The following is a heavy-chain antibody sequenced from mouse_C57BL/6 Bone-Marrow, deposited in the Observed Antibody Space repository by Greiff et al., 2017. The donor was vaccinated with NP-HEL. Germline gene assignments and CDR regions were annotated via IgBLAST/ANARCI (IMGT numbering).Heavy chain of an antibody. J-gene: IGHJ4*01. V-gene: IGHV1-7*01. CDR1: GYTFTSYW. D-gene: IGHD1-1*01. Sequence: VQLQQSGAELAKPGASVKLSCKASGYTFTSYWMHWVKQRPGQGLEWIGYINPSSGYTKYNQKFKDKDTLTADKSSSTAYMQLSSLTYEDSAVYYCARWGLITTVVARSMDYWGQGTSVTVSS. CDR2: INPSSGYT. CDR3: ARWGLITTVVARSMDY.